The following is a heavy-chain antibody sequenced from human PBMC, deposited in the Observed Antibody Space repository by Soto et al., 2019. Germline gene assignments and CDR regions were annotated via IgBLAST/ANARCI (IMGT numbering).Heavy chain of an antibody. CDR2: INHSGST. CDR3: ARVREKGVDYYYMDV. J-gene: IGHJ6*03. Sequence: SETLSLTCAVYGGSFSDYYWSWIRQPPGKGLEWIGEINHSGSTNYNPSLKSRVTISVDTSKNQFSLKLSSVTAADTAVYYCARVREKGVDYYYMDVWGKGTTVTVSS. D-gene: IGHD1-26*01. CDR1: GGSFSDYY. V-gene: IGHV4-34*01.